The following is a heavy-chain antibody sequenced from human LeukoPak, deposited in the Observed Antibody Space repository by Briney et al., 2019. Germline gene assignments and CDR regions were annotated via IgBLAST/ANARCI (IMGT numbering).Heavy chain of an antibody. CDR1: GGSISSSSYY. Sequence: SETLSLTCTVSGGSISSSSYYWGWIRQPPGKGLEWIGRIYTSGSTNSNPSLKSRVTISVDTSKNQFSLKLSSVTAADTAVYYCARLSSRSSSAAYWGQGTLVTVSS. CDR3: ARLSSRSSSAAY. V-gene: IGHV4-39*07. CDR2: IYTSGST. J-gene: IGHJ4*02. D-gene: IGHD6-13*01.